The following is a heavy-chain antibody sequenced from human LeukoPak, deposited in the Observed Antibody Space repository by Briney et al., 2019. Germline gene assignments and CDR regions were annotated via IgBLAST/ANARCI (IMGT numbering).Heavy chain of an antibody. CDR3: ARGHDERPIRLEVAHY. D-gene: IGHD5-24*01. J-gene: IGHJ4*02. CDR2: IYGGNT. Sequence: GGSLRLSCAASGFIVSSNYMSWIRQAPGKGLEWVSVIYGGNTYYADSVKGRFTISRDNSKNTLFLQMNSLRAEDTAVYFCARGHDERPIRLEVAHYWGQGTLVTVSS. V-gene: IGHV3-66*01. CDR1: GFIVSSNY.